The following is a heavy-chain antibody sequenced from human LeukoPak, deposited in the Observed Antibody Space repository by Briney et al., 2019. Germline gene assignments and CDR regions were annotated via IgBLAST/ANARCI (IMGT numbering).Heavy chain of an antibody. V-gene: IGHV1-18*01. J-gene: IGHJ6*03. CDR3: ARATAGYYGSGSSNYYYYYYMDV. CDR1: GYTFTSYG. CDR2: ISAYNGNT. Sequence: ASVKVSCKASGYTFTSYGISWVRQAPGQGLEWMGWISAYNGNTNYAQKLQGRVTMTTDTSTSTAYMELRSLRSDDTAVYYCARATAGYYGSGSSNYYYYYYMDVWGKGTTVTVSS. D-gene: IGHD3-10*01.